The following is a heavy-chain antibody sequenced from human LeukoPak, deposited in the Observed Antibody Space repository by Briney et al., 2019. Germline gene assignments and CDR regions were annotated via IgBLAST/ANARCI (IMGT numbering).Heavy chain of an antibody. CDR1: GFDLRTYE. V-gene: IGHV3-48*03. CDR2: ITISGHTK. Sequence: GGSLRLSCADSGFDLRTYEMNWVRQAPWKGLEWIADITISGHTKNYADSVKGRFTISRDNARTSLYLQMNSLRVEDTGVYYCARGDPHAHLWGQGTLVTVSS. J-gene: IGHJ5*02. CDR3: ARGDPHAHL.